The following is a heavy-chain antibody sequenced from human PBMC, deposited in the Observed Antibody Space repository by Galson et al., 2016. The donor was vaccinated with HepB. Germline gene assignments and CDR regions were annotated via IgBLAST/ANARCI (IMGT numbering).Heavy chain of an antibody. J-gene: IGHJ6*02. D-gene: IGHD1-14*01. CDR2: INEDGTEK. Sequence: SLRLSCAVSGLTFSRFWMSWVRQAPGKGPEWVASINEDGTEKSHVDSATGRFTISRDNAKNAFYLQRNSLRDEDTAVYFCARGHHALEVWGQGTAVRVPS. V-gene: IGHV3-7*01. CDR1: GLTFSRFW. CDR3: ARGHHALEV.